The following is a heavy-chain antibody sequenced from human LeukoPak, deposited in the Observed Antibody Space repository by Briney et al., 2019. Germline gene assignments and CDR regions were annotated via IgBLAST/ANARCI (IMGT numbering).Heavy chain of an antibody. CDR1: GGSLSSSSYY. D-gene: IGHD6-6*01. Sequence: SETLSLTCIVSGGSLSSSSYYWGWIRQPPGKGLEWIGGIYYSGSTYYNPSLKSRVTISVDSSKNQFSLKLSSVTAADTAVFYCATLYGSSAGTFDIWGQGTMVTVSS. J-gene: IGHJ3*02. V-gene: IGHV4-39*01. CDR2: IYYSGST. CDR3: ATLYGSSAGTFDI.